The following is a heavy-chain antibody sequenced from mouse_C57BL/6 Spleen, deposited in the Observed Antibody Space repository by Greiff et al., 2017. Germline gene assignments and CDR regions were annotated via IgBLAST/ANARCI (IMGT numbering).Heavy chain of an antibody. V-gene: IGHV1-80*01. Sequence: VQLQQSGAELVKPGASVKISCKASGYAFSSYWMNWVKQRPGKGLGWIGQIYPGDGDTNYNGKFKGKATLTADKSSSTAYMQLSSLTSEDSAVYFCARRDYGSSYCFDYWGQGTTLTVSS. CDR1: GYAFSSYW. D-gene: IGHD1-1*01. J-gene: IGHJ2*01. CDR3: ARRDYGSSYCFDY. CDR2: IYPGDGDT.